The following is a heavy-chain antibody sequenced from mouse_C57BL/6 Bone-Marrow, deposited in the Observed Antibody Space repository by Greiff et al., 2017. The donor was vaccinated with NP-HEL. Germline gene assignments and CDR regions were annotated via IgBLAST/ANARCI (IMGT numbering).Heavy chain of an antibody. V-gene: IGHV1-64*01. J-gene: IGHJ2*01. Sequence: QVQLQQPGAELVKPGASVKLSCKASGYTFTSYWMHWVKQRPGQGLEWIGMIHPNSGSTNYNEKFKSKATLTVDKSSSTAYMQLSSLTSEDSAVYDGARERAYYPYFDYWGQGTTLTVSS. CDR2: IHPNSGST. D-gene: IGHD1-1*02. CDR1: GYTFTSYW. CDR3: ARERAYYPYFDY.